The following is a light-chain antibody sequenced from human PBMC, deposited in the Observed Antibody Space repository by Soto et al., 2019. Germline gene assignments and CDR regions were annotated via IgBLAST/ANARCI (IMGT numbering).Light chain of an antibody. Sequence: EIVLTQSPGTLSLSPGERATLSCRASQTVSSSSLAWYQQKPGQAPRLLIFGASTRAAGFPDRFSGSRSGTEFTITISRLEPEDFAVYYCQKYNNWHRTFGQGTQVDIK. J-gene: IGKJ1*01. CDR3: QKYNNWHRT. CDR1: QTVSSSS. CDR2: GAS. V-gene: IGKV3D-20*02.